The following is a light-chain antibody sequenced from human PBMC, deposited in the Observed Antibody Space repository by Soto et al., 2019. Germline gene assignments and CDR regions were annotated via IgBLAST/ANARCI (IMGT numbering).Light chain of an antibody. CDR3: QNYNSVPLT. V-gene: IGKV1-27*01. J-gene: IGKJ1*01. CDR1: QDISHY. Sequence: DIQMTQSPSSLSASIGDGVTITCRASQDISHYLAWYQRHPGKPPKLLIHGAYTLQSGVPSRFSGSGSGTHFSRSIRSLQPEDVSIYYCQNYNSVPLTFGQGTKVELK. CDR2: GAY.